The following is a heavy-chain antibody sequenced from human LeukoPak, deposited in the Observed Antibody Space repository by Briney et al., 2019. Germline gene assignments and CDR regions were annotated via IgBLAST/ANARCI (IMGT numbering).Heavy chain of an antibody. CDR3: ARNLWFGELPTWNSSGYYYSCFDP. Sequence: GASVKVSCKASGYTFTGYYMHWVRQALGQGLEWMGWINPNSGGTNYAQKFQGRVTMTRDTSISTAYMELSSLRSEDTAVYYCARNLWFGELPTWNSSGYYYSCFDPWGQGTLVTVSS. J-gene: IGHJ5*02. V-gene: IGHV1-2*02. CDR2: INPNSGGT. CDR1: GYTFTGYY. D-gene: IGHD3-10*01.